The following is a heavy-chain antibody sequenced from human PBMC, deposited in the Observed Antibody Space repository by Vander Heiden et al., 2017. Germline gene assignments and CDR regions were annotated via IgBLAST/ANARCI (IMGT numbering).Heavy chain of an antibody. V-gene: IGHV3-21*01. CDR2: ISSSVSRRYI. J-gene: IGHJ2*01. D-gene: IGHD4-17*01. CDR1: GFTFSSYS. Sequence: VKPGGSLRLPCAASGFTFSSYSMNWVRQAPGKGLERVSCISSSVSRRYIYYADSVKGRFTISRDNAKNSLYLQMNSLRAEDTAVYYCARDLGNYGDYINWYFDLWGRGTLVTVSS. CDR3: ARDLGNYGDYINWYFDL.